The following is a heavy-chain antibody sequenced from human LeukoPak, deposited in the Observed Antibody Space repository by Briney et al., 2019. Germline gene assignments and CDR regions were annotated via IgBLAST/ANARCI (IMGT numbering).Heavy chain of an antibody. D-gene: IGHD1-7*01. CDR2: ISGSGGNK. Sequence: GGSLRLSCAASGFTFSSYAMSWVRQAPGQGLEWVSAISGSGGNKYYADSVKGRFTISRDNSKNTLYLQMNSLRAEDTAVYYCAKKEGKLELRSFDYWGQGTLVTVSP. J-gene: IGHJ4*02. CDR1: GFTFSSYA. V-gene: IGHV3-23*01. CDR3: AKKEGKLELRSFDY.